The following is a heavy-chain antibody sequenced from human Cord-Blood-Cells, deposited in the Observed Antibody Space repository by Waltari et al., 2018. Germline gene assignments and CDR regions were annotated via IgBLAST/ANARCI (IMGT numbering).Heavy chain of an antibody. J-gene: IGHJ5*02. Sequence: QVQLVQSGAEVKKPGASVKVSCKASGYTFTGYYMHWVRQAPGQGLEWMGWINPNSGGTNYAQTFQGRVTMTRDTSISTAYMELSRLRSDDTAVYYCASLYSGSYRNWFDPWGQGTLVTVSS. CDR1: GYTFTGYY. D-gene: IGHD1-26*01. V-gene: IGHV1-2*02. CDR2: INPNSGGT. CDR3: ASLYSGSYRNWFDP.